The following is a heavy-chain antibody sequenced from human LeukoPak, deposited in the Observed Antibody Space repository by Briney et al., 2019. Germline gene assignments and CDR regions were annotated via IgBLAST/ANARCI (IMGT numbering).Heavy chain of an antibody. CDR1: GFSFSSYW. CDR2: IKQDESER. Sequence: PGGSLRLSCEGSGFSFSSYWMTWVRQSPGKGPEWVANIKQDESERYTVDSVKGRFTISRDNAKNTLYLQMNSLRAEDTAVYYCASCSISSSGWLLDYWGQGTLVTVSS. D-gene: IGHD6-19*01. CDR3: ASCSISSSGWLLDY. J-gene: IGHJ4*02. V-gene: IGHV3-7*01.